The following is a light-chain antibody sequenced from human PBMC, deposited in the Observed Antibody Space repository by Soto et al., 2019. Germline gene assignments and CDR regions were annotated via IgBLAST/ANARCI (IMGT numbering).Light chain of an antibody. J-gene: IGLJ3*02. CDR2: RNN. CDR1: SSNIGRNY. CDR3: AAWDDRLSGRWV. Sequence: QSVLTQPPSASGTPGQRVTISCSGSSSNIGRNYVYWYQQLPGTAPKLLIYRNNQRPSGVPDRFSGSKSGTSASLAISGLRSEDEADYYCAAWDDRLSGRWVFGGGTKVTVL. V-gene: IGLV1-47*01.